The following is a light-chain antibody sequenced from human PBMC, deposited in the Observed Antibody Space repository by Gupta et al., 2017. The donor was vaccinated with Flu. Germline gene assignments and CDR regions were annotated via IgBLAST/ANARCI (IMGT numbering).Light chain of an antibody. Sequence: GDRVTITCRASQDMKNYLAWYQQRPGKVPKVLMYGASILQSGVPSRFSGRGSGTDFTLTLSSLQPEDVATYYCQKYDTDPLTFGQGTKVEI. V-gene: IGKV1-27*01. CDR3: QKYDTDPLT. CDR2: GAS. CDR1: QDMKNY. J-gene: IGKJ1*01.